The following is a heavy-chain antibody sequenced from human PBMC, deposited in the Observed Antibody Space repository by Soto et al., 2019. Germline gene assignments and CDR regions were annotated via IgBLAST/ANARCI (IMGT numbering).Heavy chain of an antibody. CDR2: IYYSASA. J-gene: IGHJ6*03. CDR3: ACSGYYYYVDV. D-gene: IGHD3-3*01. Sequence: PSETLSLTCTVSGGSISTDYWSWVRQPPGKGLEWIGYIYYSASANYNPSLKSRVTMSVDTSKNQFSLHLRSLTAADTAVYYCACSGYYYYVDVRGKRTTVTVSS. CDR1: GGSISTDY. V-gene: IGHV4-59*08.